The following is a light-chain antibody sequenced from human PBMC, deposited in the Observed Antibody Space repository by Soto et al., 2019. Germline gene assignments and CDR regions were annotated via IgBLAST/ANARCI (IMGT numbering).Light chain of an antibody. CDR1: QTIDNW. CDR2: KTS. V-gene: IGKV1-5*03. Sequence: DIQMTQSPSTLPASVGDRVTITCRASQTIDNWLAWYQQKPGKAPKLLIYKTSSLQSGVPSRFSGSGSGTEFTLTINCLQPDDFATYYRQQYSSYSVYTFGQGTKLEIK. CDR3: QQYSSYSVYT. J-gene: IGKJ2*01.